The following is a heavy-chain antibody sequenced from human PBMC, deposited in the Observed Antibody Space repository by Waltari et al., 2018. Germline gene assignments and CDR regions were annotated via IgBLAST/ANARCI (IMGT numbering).Heavy chain of an antibody. CDR3: ARGVEMGTDLIGPFDI. CDR2: ISPILSTA. Sequence: QVQLVQSGAEVKKPGSSVKVSCKASGGTFSSYAISWVRQAPGQGLEWMGGISPILSTANNAQKYQGRVTITADESTSTAYMGLSSLRSEDTAVYYCARGVEMGTDLIGPFDIWGQGTMVTVSS. CDR1: GGTFSSYA. J-gene: IGHJ3*02. V-gene: IGHV1-69*01. D-gene: IGHD7-27*01.